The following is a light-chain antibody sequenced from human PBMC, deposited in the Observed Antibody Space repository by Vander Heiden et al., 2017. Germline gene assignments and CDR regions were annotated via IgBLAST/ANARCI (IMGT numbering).Light chain of an antibody. V-gene: IGKV3-20*01. CDR3: QQEGSTPKT. CDR2: DAS. Sequence: EIVLTQSPDTLSLSPGERATLSCRASQGVSSSYLAWYQQKPGQAPRLLIYDASSRATGLPDRFSGSGSGTDFTLTITRLDPEDFAVYYCQQEGSTPKTFGQGTKVEIK. CDR1: QGVSSSY. J-gene: IGKJ1*01.